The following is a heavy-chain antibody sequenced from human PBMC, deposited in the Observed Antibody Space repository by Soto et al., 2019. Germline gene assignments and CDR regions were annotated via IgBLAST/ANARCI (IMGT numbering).Heavy chain of an antibody. CDR1: GFTFSSYS. J-gene: IGHJ6*03. CDR2: ISSSSSTI. D-gene: IGHD2-15*01. CDR3: ARKPRGYCSGGSCYSNYYYYMDV. Sequence: SLRLSCAASGFTFSSYSMNWVRQAPGKGLEWVSYISSSSSTIYYADSVKGRFTISRDNAKNSLYLQMNSLRAEDTAVYYCARKPRGYCSGGSCYSNYYYYMDVWGKGTTVTVSS. V-gene: IGHV3-48*01.